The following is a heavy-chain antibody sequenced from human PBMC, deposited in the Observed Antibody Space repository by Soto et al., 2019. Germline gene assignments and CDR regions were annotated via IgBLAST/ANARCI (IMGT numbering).Heavy chain of an antibody. V-gene: IGHV1-18*01. CDR2: ISAYNGNT. CDR3: ARDGYGDYGYYYYGMDV. D-gene: IGHD4-17*01. CDR1: GYTFTSYG. J-gene: IGHJ6*02. Sequence: GASVKVSCKASGYTFTSYGISWVRQAPGQGLEWMGWISAYNGNTNYAQKLQGRVTVTTDTSTSTAYMELRSLRSDDTAVYYCARDGYGDYGYYYYGMDVWGQGTTVTVSS.